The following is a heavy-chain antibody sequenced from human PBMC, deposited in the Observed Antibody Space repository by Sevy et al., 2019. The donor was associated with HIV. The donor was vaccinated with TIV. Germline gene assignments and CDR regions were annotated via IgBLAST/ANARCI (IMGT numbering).Heavy chain of an antibody. CDR1: GGSISSYY. CDR3: ARELISGRYYGMDV. V-gene: IGHV4-59*01. Sequence: SETLSLTCTVSGGSISSYYWNWIRQSPGKGLEWIGYIYYTGSTNYNPSLKCRVTISVDTSKNQFSLKLTSVTAADTAVYYCARELISGRYYGMDVWGQGTTVTVFS. CDR2: IYYTGST. D-gene: IGHD6-19*01. J-gene: IGHJ6*02.